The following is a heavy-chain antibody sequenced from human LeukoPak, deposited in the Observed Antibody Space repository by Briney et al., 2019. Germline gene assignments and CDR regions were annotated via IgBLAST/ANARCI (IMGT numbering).Heavy chain of an antibody. Sequence: VASVKVSCKASGYTFPSYFMHWARQAPGQGLEWMGIINPTGGSTTYAQKFQGRVTMTRDTSTSTVYMEPSSLRSDDTAVYYCARTAARRFDYWGQGTLVTVSS. CDR1: GYTFPSYF. V-gene: IGHV1-46*01. J-gene: IGHJ4*02. D-gene: IGHD6-6*01. CDR3: ARTAARRFDY. CDR2: INPTGGST.